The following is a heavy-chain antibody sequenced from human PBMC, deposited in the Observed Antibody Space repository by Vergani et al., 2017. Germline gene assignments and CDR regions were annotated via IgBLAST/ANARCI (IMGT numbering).Heavy chain of an antibody. CDR2: IYYSGST. CDR3: ATSFCSGGSCPEDY. Sequence: QVRLQESGPGLVKPSETLSLTCTVSGGSISSYYWSWIRQPPGKGLEWIGYIYYSGSTNYNPSLKSRVTISVDTSKNQFSLKLSSVTAADTAVYYCATSFCSGGSCPEDYWGQGTLVTVSS. J-gene: IGHJ4*02. V-gene: IGHV4-59*01. CDR1: GGSISSYY. D-gene: IGHD2-15*01.